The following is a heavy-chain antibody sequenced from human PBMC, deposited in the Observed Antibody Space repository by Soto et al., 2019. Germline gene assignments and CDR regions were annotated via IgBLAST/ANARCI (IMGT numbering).Heavy chain of an antibody. V-gene: IGHV3-23*04. Sequence: EVQLVESGGGLVQPGGSLRLSCAASGFTFSRYSMNWVRQAPGKGLEWVSIISGSADSTFYADSVKGRFTISRDNSKSTLYLQINSLRAEDTAVYYCAKTRGAMIYAISVYGMDVWGQGTTVTVSS. J-gene: IGHJ6*02. D-gene: IGHD2-8*01. CDR3: AKTRGAMIYAISVYGMDV. CDR1: GFTFSRYS. CDR2: ISGSADST.